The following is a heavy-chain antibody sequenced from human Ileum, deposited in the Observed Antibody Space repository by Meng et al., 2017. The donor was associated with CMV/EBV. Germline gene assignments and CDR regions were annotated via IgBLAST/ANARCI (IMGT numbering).Heavy chain of an antibody. J-gene: IGHJ4*02. CDR1: GFTLCSYA. Sequence: RSLCPSCVVSGFTLCSYAMHWVRQAPGKGLEGVAAISHDGSNNYHADSVKGRFTISRDMSTDTLYLQMNSLRVEDTAIYYCASVADYWGQGTLVTVSS. D-gene: IGHD2-21*01. V-gene: IGHV3-30-3*01. CDR2: ISHDGSNN. CDR3: ASVADY.